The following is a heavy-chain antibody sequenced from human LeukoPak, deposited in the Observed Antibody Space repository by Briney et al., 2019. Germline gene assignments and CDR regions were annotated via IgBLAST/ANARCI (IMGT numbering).Heavy chain of an antibody. V-gene: IGHV4-59*12. J-gene: IGHJ4*02. Sequence: SETLSLTCTVSGGSISGSYWSWIRQPPGKGLEWIAYMYNSGSTNYNPSLKSRVTISIDTSKNQFSLKLSSVTAADTAVYYCARRARAAAGTNYYFDYWGQGTLVTVSS. CDR1: GGSISGSY. CDR3: ARRARAAAGTNYYFDY. CDR2: MYNSGST. D-gene: IGHD6-13*01.